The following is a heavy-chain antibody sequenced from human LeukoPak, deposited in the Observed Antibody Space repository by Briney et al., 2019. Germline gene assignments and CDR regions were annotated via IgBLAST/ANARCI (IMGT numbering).Heavy chain of an antibody. CDR1: GFTFSNAW. CDR3: ARSPYYDFWKGVRWFDP. Sequence: GGSLRLSCAASGFTFSNAWMSWVRQAPGKGLEWVGRIKSKTDGGTTDYAAPVKGRFTISRDDSKNTLYLQMNSLKTEDTAVYYCARSPYYDFWKGVRWFDPWGQGTLVTVSS. D-gene: IGHD3-3*01. J-gene: IGHJ5*02. V-gene: IGHV3-15*01. CDR2: IKSKTDGGTT.